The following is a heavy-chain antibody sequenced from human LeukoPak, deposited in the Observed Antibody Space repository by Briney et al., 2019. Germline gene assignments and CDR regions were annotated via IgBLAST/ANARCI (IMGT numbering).Heavy chain of an antibody. CDR3: ARGYSSGWPTLYYFDY. V-gene: IGHV3-33*01. J-gene: IGHJ4*02. D-gene: IGHD6-19*01. CDR2: IWNDGSKS. Sequence: GGSLRLSCAASGFTFSSYGMHWVRQAPGKGLEWVAVIWNDGSKSNYPDSVKGRFTISRDNSKNTLYLQMNSLRAEDTAVYYCARGYSSGWPTLYYFDYWGQGTLVTVSS. CDR1: GFTFSSYG.